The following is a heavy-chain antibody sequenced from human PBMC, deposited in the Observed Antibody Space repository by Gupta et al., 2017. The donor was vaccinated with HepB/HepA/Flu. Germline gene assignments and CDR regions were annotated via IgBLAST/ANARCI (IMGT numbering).Heavy chain of an antibody. CDR3: AKGYNWNYVFDY. Sequence: EVQLVESGGGLVQPGRSLRLYCAASGFTFDDYAMHWVRQAPGKGQEWVSGISWNSGSIGYADSVKGRFTISRDNAKNSLYLQMNRLRAEDTALYYCAKGYNWNYVFDYWGQGTLVTVSS. V-gene: IGHV3-9*01. D-gene: IGHD1-7*01. CDR2: ISWNSGSI. CDR1: GFTFDDYA. J-gene: IGHJ4*02.